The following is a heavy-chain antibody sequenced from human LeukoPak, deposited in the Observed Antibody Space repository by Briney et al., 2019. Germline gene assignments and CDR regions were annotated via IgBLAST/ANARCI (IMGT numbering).Heavy chain of an antibody. V-gene: IGHV3-21*01. J-gene: IGHJ3*02. Sequence: GGSLRLSCAPSGFTFMSYSMNWVRQASGKGLEWVSSISSSSSYIYYADSVKGRFTISRDNAKNSLYLQMSSRIAEATAVYCCARDTDYGDYVSDAFDIWGQGTMVTVSS. CDR3: ARDTDYGDYVSDAFDI. CDR2: ISSSSSYI. CDR1: GFTFMSYS. D-gene: IGHD4-17*01.